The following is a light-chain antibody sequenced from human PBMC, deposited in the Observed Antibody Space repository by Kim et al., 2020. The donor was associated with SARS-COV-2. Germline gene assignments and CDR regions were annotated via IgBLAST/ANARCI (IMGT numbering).Light chain of an antibody. CDR1: QGIGSW. V-gene: IGKV1-12*01. J-gene: IGKJ1*01. CDR2: AAS. Sequence: ASVGDRVTITWRASQGIGSWLAWYQQKPGKAHKLLIYAASSLQSGVPSRFSGSGSGTDFTLTISSLQPEDFATYYCQQANSFPWTFGQGTKVEIK. CDR3: QQANSFPWT.